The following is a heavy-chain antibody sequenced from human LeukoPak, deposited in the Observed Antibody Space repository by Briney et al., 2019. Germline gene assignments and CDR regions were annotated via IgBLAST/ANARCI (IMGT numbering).Heavy chain of an antibody. CDR3: AKDVAKWELLPCEYDY. Sequence: GGSLRLSCAASGSTFSSYGMHWVRQAPGKGLEWVAVISYDGSNKYYADSVKGRFTISRDNSKNTLYLQMNSLRAEDTAVYYCAKDVAKWELLPCEYDYWGQGTLVTVSS. CDR1: GSTFSSYG. V-gene: IGHV3-30*18. CDR2: ISYDGSNK. J-gene: IGHJ4*02. D-gene: IGHD1-26*01.